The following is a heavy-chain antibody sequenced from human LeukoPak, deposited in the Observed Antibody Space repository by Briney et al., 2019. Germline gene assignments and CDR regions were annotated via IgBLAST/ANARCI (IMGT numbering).Heavy chain of an antibody. J-gene: IGHJ4*02. V-gene: IGHV4-59*01. CDR1: GGSISNYY. CDR3: AREGRQDYVYFDC. CDR2: ILYSGTT. Sequence: SETLSLTCTVSGGSISNYYWSWIRQPPGKGLEWTGYILYSGTTNYNPSLKSRVTISVDTSKNQFSLGLTSVTAADTAVYYCAREGRQDYVYFDCWGQGTLVSISS. D-gene: IGHD4-17*01.